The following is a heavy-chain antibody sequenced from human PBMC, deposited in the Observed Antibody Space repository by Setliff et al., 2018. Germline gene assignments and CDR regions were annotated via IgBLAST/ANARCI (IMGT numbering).Heavy chain of an antibody. V-gene: IGHV4-59*01. CDR2: VYYSGTT. CDR3: ARDSALHSYHYDSSGYLDY. J-gene: IGHJ4*02. CDR1: GVSIRGFY. Sequence: PSETLSLTCTVSGVSIRGFYWTWIRQSPVKGLEWIGYVYYSGTTNYNPLFKSRVTISVDRPKNQFSLKLSSVTAADTGVYYCARDSALHSYHYDSSGYLDYWGQGALVTVSS. D-gene: IGHD3-22*01.